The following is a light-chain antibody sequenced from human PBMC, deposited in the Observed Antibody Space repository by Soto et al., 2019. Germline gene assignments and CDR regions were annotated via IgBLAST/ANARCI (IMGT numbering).Light chain of an antibody. CDR1: SSDIGGFNY. CDR2: DVT. Sequence: QSVLTQPASVSGSPGRSVTISCTGSSSDIGGFNYVSWYQHLPGRAPKLIIYDVTNRPSGISYCFSASKSGGTASLTISGLQAEDEGYYYCTSYSSSTTHVVFGGGTKLTVL. CDR3: TSYSSSTTHVV. V-gene: IGLV2-14*03. J-gene: IGLJ2*01.